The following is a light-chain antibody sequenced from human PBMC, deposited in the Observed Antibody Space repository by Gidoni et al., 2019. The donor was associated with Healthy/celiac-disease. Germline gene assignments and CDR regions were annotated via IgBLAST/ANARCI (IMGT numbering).Light chain of an antibody. CDR2: AAS. J-gene: IGKJ5*01. CDR1: QSSSSY. CDR3: QQSYSTPIT. Sequence: DIQMTQTPSSLSASVGDTVTITCRASQSSSSYLTWYQQKPGHAPKLLIYAASSLPSGIPSRFSGSGSGTDFTLTISSLQPEDFAVYYCQQSYSTPITFGQXTRLEIK. V-gene: IGKV1-39*01.